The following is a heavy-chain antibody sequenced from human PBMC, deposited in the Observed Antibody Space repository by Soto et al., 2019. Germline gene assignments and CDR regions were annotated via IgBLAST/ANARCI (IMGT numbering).Heavy chain of an antibody. CDR2: MNPNSGNT. CDR1: GYTFTSYD. J-gene: IGHJ6*03. CDR3: ARGRLELLLPPSYYSMDP. D-gene: IGHD3-10*01. V-gene: IGHV1-8*01. Sequence: ASVKVSCKASGYTFTSYDINWVRQATGQGLEWMGWMNPNSGNTGYAQKFQGRVTMTRNTSISTAYMELSSLRSEDTAVYYCARGRLELLLPPSYYSMDPCGKGTTVTVSS.